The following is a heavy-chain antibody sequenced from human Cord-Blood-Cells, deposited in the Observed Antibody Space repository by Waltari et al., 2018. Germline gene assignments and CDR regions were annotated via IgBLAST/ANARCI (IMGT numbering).Heavy chain of an antibody. CDR1: GFTFDDYA. J-gene: IGHJ4*02. CDR2: ISWNSGSI. CDR3: ARYDSSGYYYY. V-gene: IGHV3-9*01. Sequence: EVQLVESGGGLVQPGRSLRLSCAASGFTFDDYAMHWVRQAPGKGLEWVSGISWNSGSIGYADSVKGRITISRDNAKNSLYLQMNSLRAEDTALYYCARYDSSGYYYYWGQGTLVTVSS. D-gene: IGHD3-22*01.